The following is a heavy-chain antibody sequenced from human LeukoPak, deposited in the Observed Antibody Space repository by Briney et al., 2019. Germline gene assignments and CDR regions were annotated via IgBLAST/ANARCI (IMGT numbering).Heavy chain of an antibody. J-gene: IGHJ6*02. Sequence: ASVKVSCKASGYTFTGYYMHWVRQAPGQGLEWIGWINPNSGGTNYAQKFQGRVTMTRDTSISTAYMELSRLRSDDTAVYYCARDSSSWYHYGMDVWGQGTTVTVSS. CDR1: GYTFTGYY. CDR2: INPNSGGT. CDR3: ARDSSSWYHYGMDV. V-gene: IGHV1-2*02. D-gene: IGHD6-13*01.